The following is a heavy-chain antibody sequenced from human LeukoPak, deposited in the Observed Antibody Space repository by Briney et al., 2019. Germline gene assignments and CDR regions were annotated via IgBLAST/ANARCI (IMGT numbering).Heavy chain of an antibody. V-gene: IGHV3-30*04. Sequence: GGSLRLSCAASGFTFSSYAMHWVRHAPGKGLEWVAVISYDGSNKYYADSVKGRFTISRDNSKNTLYLQMNSLRAEDTAVYYCARDIAVARGYYYYGMDVWGKGTTVTVSS. CDR1: GFTFSSYA. J-gene: IGHJ6*04. CDR2: ISYDGSNK. D-gene: IGHD6-19*01. CDR3: ARDIAVARGYYYYGMDV.